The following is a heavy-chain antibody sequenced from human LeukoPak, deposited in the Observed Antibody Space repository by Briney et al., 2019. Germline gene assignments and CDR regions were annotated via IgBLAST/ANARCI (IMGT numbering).Heavy chain of an antibody. D-gene: IGHD3-10*01. Sequence: ASVRVSCKASGYTFTTYGISWVRQAPGQGLEWLGWINGYNGDTNYAQKFQGRVTVTTDTSTNTAYMELRSLRSDDTAVYYCARAAFGVRGLNWHDASDSWGQGTLVTVSS. CDR1: GYTFTTYG. J-gene: IGHJ3*02. V-gene: IGHV1-18*04. CDR3: ARAAFGVRGLNWHDASDS. CDR2: INGYNGDT.